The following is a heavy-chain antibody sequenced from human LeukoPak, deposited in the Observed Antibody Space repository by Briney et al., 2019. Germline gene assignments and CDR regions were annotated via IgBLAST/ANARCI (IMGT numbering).Heavy chain of an antibody. CDR2: MCGSGGST. CDR1: GFTFISDA. Sequence: GGSLRLSCAASGFTFISDAMTWVRQPPGKGLEWVSGMCGSGGSTYYADSVKGRFTISRDNSKNTLYLQMNSLRADDTAVYYCAKDPGYYDSSGYWYVWGQGTMVTVSS. J-gene: IGHJ3*01. V-gene: IGHV3-23*01. CDR3: AKDPGYYDSSGYWYV. D-gene: IGHD3-22*01.